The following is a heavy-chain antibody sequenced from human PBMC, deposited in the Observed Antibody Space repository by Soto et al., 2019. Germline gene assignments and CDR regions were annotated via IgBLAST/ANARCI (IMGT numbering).Heavy chain of an antibody. Sequence: PGGSLRLSCAASGFTFSSYGMHWVRQAPGKGLEWVAVIWYDGSNKYYADSVKGRFTISRDNSKNTLYLQLNSLRAEDTAVYYCAQSKVGATSNYFDYWGQGTLVTVSS. V-gene: IGHV3-33*01. CDR1: GFTFSSYG. D-gene: IGHD1-26*01. J-gene: IGHJ4*02. CDR2: IWYDGSNK. CDR3: AQSKVGATSNYFDY.